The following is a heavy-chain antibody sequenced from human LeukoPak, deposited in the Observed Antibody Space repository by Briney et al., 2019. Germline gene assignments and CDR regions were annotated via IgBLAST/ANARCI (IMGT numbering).Heavy chain of an antibody. V-gene: IGHV3-33*01. Sequence: GGSLRLSCAASGFTFNNYGMHWVRQAPGKGLEWVALIWYDGTNKYYGGSVKGRFTISRDNSKNTLYLQMNSLRAEDTAVYYCARGRFGELSVATFDIGGQGTMVTVSS. J-gene: IGHJ3*02. CDR2: IWYDGTNK. CDR1: GFTFNNYG. D-gene: IGHD3-10*01. CDR3: ARGRFGELSVATFDI.